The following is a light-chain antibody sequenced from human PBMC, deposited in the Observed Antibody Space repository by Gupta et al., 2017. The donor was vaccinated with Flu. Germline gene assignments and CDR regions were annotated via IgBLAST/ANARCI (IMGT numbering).Light chain of an antibody. V-gene: IGLV3-1*01. Sequence: PGKTASATCSCNKLGEQNVYWDQQKSAQSLLLVVYQDDRRPAGIPGRFSASYAGNTATLTIRGAAAADDAFYYCPAWASNVVVVFGGGTRLTVL. CDR1: KLGEQN. CDR2: QDD. J-gene: IGLJ2*01. CDR3: PAWASNVVVV.